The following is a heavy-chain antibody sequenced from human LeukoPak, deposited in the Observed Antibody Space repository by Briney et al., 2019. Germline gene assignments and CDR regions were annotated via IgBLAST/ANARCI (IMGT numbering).Heavy chain of an antibody. J-gene: IGHJ6*03. Sequence: SETLSLTCTVSGGSISSHYWSWIRQPPGKGLEWIGYIYYSGSTNYNPSLKSRVTISVDTSKNQFSLKLSSVTAADTAVYYCASLEGWDSYMDVWGKGTTVTVSS. CDR3: ASLEGWDSYMDV. D-gene: IGHD1-26*01. V-gene: IGHV4-59*11. CDR1: GGSISSHY. CDR2: IYYSGST.